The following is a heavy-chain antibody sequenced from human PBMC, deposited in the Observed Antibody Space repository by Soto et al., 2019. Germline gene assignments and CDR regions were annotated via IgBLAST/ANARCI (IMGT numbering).Heavy chain of an antibody. D-gene: IGHD1-26*01. V-gene: IGHV3-7*01. CDR1: GFTFKNHW. CDR2: IKQDGSET. Sequence: EVHLVESGGGLVHPGGSLSLSCAASGFTFKNHWMSWVRQAPGKGLEWVANIKQDGSETHYVDSVKGRFTISRDNARNSVFLQMTNLRDDDAAIYRCATRPHSSTSTPYLGVFEYWGRGTVVSVSS. CDR3: ATRPHSSTSTPYLGVFEY. J-gene: IGHJ4*02.